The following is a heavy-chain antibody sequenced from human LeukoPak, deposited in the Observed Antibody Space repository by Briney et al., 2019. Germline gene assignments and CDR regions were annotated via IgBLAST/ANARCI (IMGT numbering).Heavy chain of an antibody. J-gene: IGHJ4*02. CDR2: IYYSGST. V-gene: IGHV4-59*08. Sequence: SETLSLTCTVSGASISSYYWTWIRRRPGKGLEWIGYIYYSGSTKYNPSLNSRVTMSVDTSKNQFSLKLNSVTAADTAVYYCARGSGSSWLYWGQGTLVTVSS. CDR1: GASISSYY. D-gene: IGHD6-13*01. CDR3: ARGSGSSWLY.